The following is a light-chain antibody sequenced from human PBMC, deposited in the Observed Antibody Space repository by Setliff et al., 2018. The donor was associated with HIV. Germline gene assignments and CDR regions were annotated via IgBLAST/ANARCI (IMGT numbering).Light chain of an antibody. CDR1: SGAVGGYHY. CDR3: SSYAGNKGDV. Sequence: QSALAQPPSASGSPGQSVTTSCTGTSGAVGGYHYVSWYQQYPGKAPKLLIHDLTKRPSGVPDRFSCSKSGNTASLTVSGLQAEDEADYYCSSYAGNKGDVFGTGTKVTVL. J-gene: IGLJ1*01. V-gene: IGLV2-8*01. CDR2: DLT.